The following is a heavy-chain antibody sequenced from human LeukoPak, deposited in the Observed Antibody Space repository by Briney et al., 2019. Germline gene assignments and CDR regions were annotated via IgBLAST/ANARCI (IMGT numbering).Heavy chain of an antibody. CDR1: GFTFSSYS. CDR3: ARDLGGVGY. D-gene: IGHD3-16*01. Sequence: GGSLRLSCAASGFTFSSYSMNWVRQAPGKGLEWVSYISSSSSTIYYADSVKGRFTISRDNAKNSLYLQMNSLRAEDTAVYYCARDLGGVGYWGQGTLVTVSS. CDR2: ISSSSSTI. V-gene: IGHV3-48*04. J-gene: IGHJ4*02.